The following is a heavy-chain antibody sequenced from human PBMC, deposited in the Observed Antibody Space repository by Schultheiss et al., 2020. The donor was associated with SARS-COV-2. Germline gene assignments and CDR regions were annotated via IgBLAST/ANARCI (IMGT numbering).Heavy chain of an antibody. V-gene: IGHV1-69*13. J-gene: IGHJ3*02. CDR2: IITIFGTP. Sequence: SVKVSCKASGCTLSGDGFSWVRQAPGQGLEWMGGIITIFGTPNYAPKFQGRVTIVADESTNTAYMELTSLKSDDTAVYYCARKYGISGHWDDAFDIWGQGTRVTVSS. CDR3: ARKYGISGHWDDAFDI. D-gene: IGHD3-22*01. CDR1: GCTLSGDG.